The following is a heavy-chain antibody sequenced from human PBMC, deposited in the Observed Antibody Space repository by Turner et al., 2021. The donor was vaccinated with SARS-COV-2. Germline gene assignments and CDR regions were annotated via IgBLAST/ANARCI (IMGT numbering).Heavy chain of an antibody. CDR3: ARDREDCSSSSGYEAY. J-gene: IGHJ4*02. CDR2: ISYDGSYK. CDR1: GFTFSKYA. Sequence: VKLVEFGSGVAQPGRSLRISCVAYGFTFSKYAMHWVLQTPGKGLEWVFFISYDGSYKYYADSVKVRFTISRDNSKSTLYLQMNSLRAEDTAVYYCARDREDCSSSSGYEAYWGQGTLVTVSS. D-gene: IGHD2-2*01. V-gene: IGHV3-30-3*01.